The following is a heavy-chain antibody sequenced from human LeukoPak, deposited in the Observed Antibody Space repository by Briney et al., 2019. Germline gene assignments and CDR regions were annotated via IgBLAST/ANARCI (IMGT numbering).Heavy chain of an antibody. CDR3: AREHGDYLYYFDY. CDR2: IIPIFGTA. V-gene: IGHV1-69*13. D-gene: IGHD4-17*01. J-gene: IGHJ4*02. Sequence: SVKVSCKASGGTFSSYAISWVRQAPGQGLEWMGGIIPIFGTANYAQKFQGRGTITADESTSTAYMELSSLRSEDTAVYYCAREHGDYLYYFDYWAREPWSPSPQ. CDR1: GGTFSSYA.